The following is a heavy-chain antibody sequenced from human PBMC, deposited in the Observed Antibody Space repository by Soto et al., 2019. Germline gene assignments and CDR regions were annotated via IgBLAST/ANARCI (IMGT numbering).Heavy chain of an antibody. CDR1: GGSISNENYY. CDR2: IYYSGNT. J-gene: IGHJ6*02. V-gene: IGHV4-30-4*01. D-gene: IGHD3-10*01. CDR3: ACSMVRGVIITTKYYYYGMDV. Sequence: SETLSLTCTVSGGSISNENYYWNWIRQPPGKGLEWIGYIYYSGNTYYNPSLQSRLTISVDTSKNQFSLKLSSVTAADTAVYYCACSMVRGVIITTKYYYYGMDVWGQGTTVTVSS.